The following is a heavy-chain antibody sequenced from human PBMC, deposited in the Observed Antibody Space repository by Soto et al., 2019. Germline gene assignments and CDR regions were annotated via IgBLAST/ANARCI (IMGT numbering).Heavy chain of an antibody. J-gene: IGHJ6*02. V-gene: IGHV1-18*04. CDR1: GYTFTSYG. Sequence: SVKVSCKASGYTFTSYGISWVRQAPGQGLEWMGWISAYNGNTNYAQKLQGRVTMTTDTSTSTAYVELRSLRSDDAAVYYCAREDVVPAAIRTYYYYYGMDVWGQGTTVTVSS. CDR3: AREDVVPAAIRTYYYYYGMDV. D-gene: IGHD2-2*02. CDR2: ISAYNGNT.